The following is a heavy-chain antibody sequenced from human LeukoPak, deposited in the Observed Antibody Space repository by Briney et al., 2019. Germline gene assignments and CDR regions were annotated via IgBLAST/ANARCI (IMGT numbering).Heavy chain of an antibody. J-gene: IGHJ4*02. CDR2: ISSSSSTI. D-gene: IGHD3-22*01. Sequence: GGSLRLSCAASGFTFSSYSMNWARQAPGKGLEWVSYISSSSSTIYYADSVKGRFTISRDNAKNSLYLQMNSLRAEDTAVYYCARDWGGLTYYYDSSGADYWGQGTLVTVSS. V-gene: IGHV3-48*01. CDR1: GFTFSSYS. CDR3: ARDWGGLTYYYDSSGADY.